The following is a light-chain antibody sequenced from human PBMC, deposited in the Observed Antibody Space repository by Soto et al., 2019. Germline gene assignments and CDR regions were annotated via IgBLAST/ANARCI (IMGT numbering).Light chain of an antibody. J-gene: IGLJ1*01. CDR2: DVN. Sequence: QSVLTQPASVSGSPGQSITISCTGTSSDVGAYNFVSWYQQHPGKAPKLIIYDVNNRPSAVSNRFSGSKSGNTASLTISGLQAEDEGDYYCSSFTTGVNYVFGIGTKVTVL. CDR3: SSFTTGVNYV. CDR1: SSDVGAYNF. V-gene: IGLV2-14*03.